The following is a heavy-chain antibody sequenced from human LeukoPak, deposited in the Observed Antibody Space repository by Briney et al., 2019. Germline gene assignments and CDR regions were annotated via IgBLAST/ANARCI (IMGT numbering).Heavy chain of an antibody. J-gene: IGHJ4*02. CDR1: GFTFSNYA. CDR3: AKIDAY. CDR2: ISGSGGNT. Sequence: PGGSLRLSCAASGFTFSNYAMNWVRQAPGKGLVWVSTISGSGGNTYYADSVKGRFTISRDNAKNTLYLQMSSLRAEDTAVYYCAKIDAYWGQGTLVTVSS. V-gene: IGHV3-23*01.